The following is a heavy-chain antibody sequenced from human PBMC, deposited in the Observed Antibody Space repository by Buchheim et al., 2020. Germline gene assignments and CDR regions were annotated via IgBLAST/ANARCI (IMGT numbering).Heavy chain of an antibody. CDR3: AREVRGRAYFDN. CDR1: GFTFATSW. J-gene: IGHJ4*02. CDR2: INTDGSDP. V-gene: IGHV3-74*01. Sequence: EVQLVESGGGLVQPGGSLTLSCAASGFTFATSWMHWARQVPGKGLVWVSRINTDGSDPSYAASVKGRFTISRDNAKNTLYLQMNRLRAEDTAVYYGAREVRGRAYFDNWGQGTL.